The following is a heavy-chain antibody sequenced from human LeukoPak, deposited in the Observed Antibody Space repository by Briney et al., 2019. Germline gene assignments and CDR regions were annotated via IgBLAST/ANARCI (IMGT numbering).Heavy chain of an antibody. J-gene: IGHJ4*02. CDR3: ARASGPFDY. Sequence: PGTPLRLSCAASGFIFSNYGMHWVRQAPGKGLEWVAVIWSDGTNKYYADSVKGRFTITRDNSKNTLYLQMNSLRGDDTAVYYCARASGPFDYWGQGTLVTVSS. D-gene: IGHD3-10*01. V-gene: IGHV3-33*01. CDR2: IWSDGTNK. CDR1: GFIFSNYG.